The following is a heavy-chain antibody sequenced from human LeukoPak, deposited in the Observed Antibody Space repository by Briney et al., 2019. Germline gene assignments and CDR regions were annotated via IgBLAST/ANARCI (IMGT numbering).Heavy chain of an antibody. CDR1: GFTFSSYS. V-gene: IGHV3-21*04. D-gene: IGHD1-26*01. CDR2: ISGSRSYI. Sequence: GSLRLSCAASGFTFSSYSMNWVRQAPGKGLEWVSSISGSRSYIYYADSVKGRFTISRDNSKNTLYLQMNSLRAEGTAVYYCARDSQWELLAFDYWGQGTLVTVSS. CDR3: ARDSQWELLAFDY. J-gene: IGHJ4*02.